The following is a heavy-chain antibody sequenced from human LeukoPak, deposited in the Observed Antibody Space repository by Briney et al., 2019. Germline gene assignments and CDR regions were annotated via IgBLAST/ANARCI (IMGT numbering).Heavy chain of an antibody. V-gene: IGHV3-23*01. Sequence: GGSLRLSCAASGFSFSNYAMSWVRPAPGKGGEWVSSITGSGGTKWYAEYEKRHFTISRDNTKNTLYLQTNSLGVDDTADYYGAKWGDYDGLTGYYDSDCWGQGTLVTVSS. J-gene: IGHJ4*02. D-gene: IGHD3-9*01. CDR3: AKWGDYDGLTGYYDSDC. CDR1: GFSFSNYA. CDR2: ITGSGGTK.